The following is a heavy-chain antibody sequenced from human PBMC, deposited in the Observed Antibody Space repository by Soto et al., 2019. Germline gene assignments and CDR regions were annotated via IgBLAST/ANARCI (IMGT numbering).Heavy chain of an antibody. CDR3: AKLPRGAGSDAFDI. J-gene: IGHJ3*02. Sequence: GGSLRLSCAASGFTFSSYSMNWVRQAPGKGLVWVSGINSDGSSTSYADSVKGRFTISRDNAKNTLYLQMNSLRAEDTAVYYCAKLPRGAGSDAFDIWGKVTMVTV. V-gene: IGHV3-74*01. CDR1: GFTFSSYS. CDR2: INSDGSST. D-gene: IGHD1-1*01.